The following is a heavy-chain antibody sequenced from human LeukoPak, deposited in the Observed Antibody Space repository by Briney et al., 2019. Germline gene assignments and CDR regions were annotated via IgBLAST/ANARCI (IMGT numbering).Heavy chain of an antibody. V-gene: IGHV4-34*01. CDR3: ARTSGFFDSSGFYQQNPYYFQY. J-gene: IGHJ4*02. CDR2: INHSGRT. CDR1: GDSFIGYF. D-gene: IGHD3-22*01. Sequence: SETLSLTCAASGDSFIGYFWTWIRQAPGKGREWIGDINHSGRTNYNPSLQRRVSISVDTSKNQFSLNRTSVSVADTAIYSCARTSGFFDSSGFYQQNPYYFQYWGQGVLVPVSS.